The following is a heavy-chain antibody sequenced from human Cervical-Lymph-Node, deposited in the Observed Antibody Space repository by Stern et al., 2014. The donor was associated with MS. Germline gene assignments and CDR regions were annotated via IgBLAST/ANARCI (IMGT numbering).Heavy chain of an antibody. V-gene: IGHV3-11*01. CDR2: INEDGGTV. CDR3: VRPSVIGLPTDV. J-gene: IGHJ6*02. Sequence: QVQLVESGGGLVKPGGSLRLSCAASGLTFHYYYMSWIRQAPGKGLEWVSYINEDGGTVYYADSVKGRFTISRDNAKNSLFLQMNSLRAEDTAVYYCVRPSVIGLPTDVWGQGTTVTVSS. D-gene: IGHD2-21*01. CDR1: GLTFHYYY.